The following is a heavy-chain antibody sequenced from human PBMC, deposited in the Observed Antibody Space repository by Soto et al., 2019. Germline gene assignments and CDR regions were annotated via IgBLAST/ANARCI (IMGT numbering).Heavy chain of an antibody. V-gene: IGHV1-69*01. CDR3: ARDGGRHSGGIDY. D-gene: IGHD1-26*01. J-gene: IGHJ4*02. CDR2: IIPIFGTA. CDR1: GGTFSSYS. Sequence: QVQLVQSGAEVKKPGSSVKVSCKASGGTFSSYSINWVRQPPGQGLEWMGEIIPIFGTANYAQKFQGRVTITADESTSTAYMELSSLTSEDTAVYYCARDGGRHSGGIDYWGQGTLVTVSS.